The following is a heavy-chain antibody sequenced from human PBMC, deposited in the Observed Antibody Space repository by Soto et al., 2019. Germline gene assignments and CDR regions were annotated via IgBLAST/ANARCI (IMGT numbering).Heavy chain of an antibody. CDR2: IIPIFDTP. Sequence: QVHLVQSGAEVKKPGSSLKVSCKASGGTFTHSLFSWVRQAPGQGLEYMGHIIPIFDTPKYAQKFQGRITISADKSTGTVYMDLSSLTSDDTALYYCASGWEMTVTATDSWGQGTLVTVSS. CDR3: ASGWEMTVTATDS. D-gene: IGHD2-15*01. V-gene: IGHV1-69*06. J-gene: IGHJ5*01. CDR1: GGTFTHSL.